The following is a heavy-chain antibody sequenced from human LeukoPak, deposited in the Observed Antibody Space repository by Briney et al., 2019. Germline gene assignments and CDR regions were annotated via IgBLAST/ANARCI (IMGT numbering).Heavy chain of an antibody. J-gene: IGHJ4*02. Sequence: GGTLRLSCAASGFTFSSYGMSWVRQAPGKGLAWVSGINWNGDSTGYADSVKGRFTISRDNAKNSLYLQMYSLRAEDTALYYCARDQYSSSWYYFDYWGQGTLVSVSS. CDR2: INWNGDST. V-gene: IGHV3-20*04. CDR1: GFTFSSYG. CDR3: ARDQYSSSWYYFDY. D-gene: IGHD6-13*01.